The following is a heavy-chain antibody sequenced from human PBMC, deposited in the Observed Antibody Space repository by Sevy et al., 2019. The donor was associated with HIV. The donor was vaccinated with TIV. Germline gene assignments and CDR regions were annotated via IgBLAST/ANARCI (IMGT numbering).Heavy chain of an antibody. CDR1: GYTFTGYY. CDR3: ARGAPSGSYGGFDY. Sequence: ASVKVSCKASGYTFTGYYMHWVRQAPGQGLEWMGWINPNSGGTNYAQKFQGRVTKTRDTSISTAYMGLRRLRSDDTAVYYCARGAPSGSYGGFDYWGQGTLVTVSS. V-gene: IGHV1-2*02. J-gene: IGHJ4*02. D-gene: IGHD1-26*01. CDR2: INPNSGGT.